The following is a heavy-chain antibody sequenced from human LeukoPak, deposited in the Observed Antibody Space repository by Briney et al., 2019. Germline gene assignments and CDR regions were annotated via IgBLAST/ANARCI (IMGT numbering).Heavy chain of an antibody. D-gene: IGHD5-24*01. CDR2: IYYSGAT. J-gene: IGHJ5*02. Sequence: PSETLSLTCTVSGGSISSSSYYWGWIRQPPGKGLEWIGRIYYSGATNYNPSLKGRVTMSIDTSKNQFSLKLSSVTAADTAVYYCARRPVEMAAIREDNWLDPWGQGTLVTVSS. V-gene: IGHV4-61*05. CDR1: GGSISSSSYY. CDR3: ARRPVEMAAIREDNWLDP.